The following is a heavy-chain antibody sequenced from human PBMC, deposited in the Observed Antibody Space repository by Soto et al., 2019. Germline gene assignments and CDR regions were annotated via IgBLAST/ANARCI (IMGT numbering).Heavy chain of an antibody. CDR1: GYTFTSND. CDR3: AKVRTPYSNYDLDY. J-gene: IGHJ4*02. CDR2: MNPKTGDS. Sequence: GASVKVSCKTSGYTFTSNDIYWLRQATGQGLEWMGWMNPKTGDSNSAEKFQGRLRMTRNTSITTAYMELSSLTSEDTAVYYCAKVRTPYSNYDLDYWGQGTLVTVSS. V-gene: IGHV1-8*01. D-gene: IGHD4-4*01.